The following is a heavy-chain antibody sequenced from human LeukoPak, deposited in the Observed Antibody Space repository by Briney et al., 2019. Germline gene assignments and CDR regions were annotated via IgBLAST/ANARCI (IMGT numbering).Heavy chain of an antibody. D-gene: IGHD1-14*01. CDR1: GFSLSTTGVG. Sequence: SGPTLVKPTQTLTLTCSFSGFSLSTTGVGVGWIRQSPGKALEWLALIYWDDDKRYNPSLKTRLTIVKDTSNNHVVLLMTTMDPVDTATYYCAHRRSGYNWNHGDFDYWGQGNPATVSS. V-gene: IGHV2-5*02. CDR3: AHRRSGYNWNHGDFDY. CDR2: IYWDDDK. J-gene: IGHJ4*02.